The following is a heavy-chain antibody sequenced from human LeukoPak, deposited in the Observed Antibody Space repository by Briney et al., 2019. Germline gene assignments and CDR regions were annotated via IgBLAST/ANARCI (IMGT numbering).Heavy chain of an antibody. CDR2: ISWNSGSI. D-gene: IGHD6-19*01. CDR3: ARPTYSSGWYYFDY. V-gene: IGHV3-9*01. J-gene: IGHJ4*02. Sequence: GGSLRLSCAASGFTFDEYAMHWVRQAPGKGLEWVSGISWNSGSIGYADSVKGRFTISRDNAKNSLYLQMNSLRAEDTAVYYCARPTYSSGWYYFDYWGQGTLVTVSS. CDR1: GFTFDEYA.